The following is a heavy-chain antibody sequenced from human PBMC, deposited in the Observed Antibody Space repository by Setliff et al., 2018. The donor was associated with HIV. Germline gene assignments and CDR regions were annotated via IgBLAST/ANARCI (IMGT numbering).Heavy chain of an antibody. V-gene: IGHV4-59*11. CDR1: GGSISSHY. Sequence: SETLSLTCTVSGGSISSHYWGWIRQPPGKGLEWIGSIYHSGSTNYNPSLKSRVTISVDTSKNQFSLKLSSVTATDTAVYYCARDSDYYDSSGRHIRLFDYWGQGTLVTVSS. CDR3: ARDSDYYDSSGRHIRLFDY. J-gene: IGHJ4*02. CDR2: IYHSGST. D-gene: IGHD3-22*01.